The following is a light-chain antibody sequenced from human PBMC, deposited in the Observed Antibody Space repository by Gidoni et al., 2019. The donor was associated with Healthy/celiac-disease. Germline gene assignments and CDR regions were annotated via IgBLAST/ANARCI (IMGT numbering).Light chain of an antibody. CDR2: DAS. V-gene: IGKV1-5*01. CDR1: QSISSW. Sequence: DIQMTQSPSTLSASVGDRVTITCRASQSISSWLAWYQQKPGKDPKLLIYDASSLESGVPSRFSGSGSGTEFTLTISSLQPDDFATYYCQQYNSYSPGWTFGQGTKVEIK. CDR3: QQYNSYSPGWT. J-gene: IGKJ1*01.